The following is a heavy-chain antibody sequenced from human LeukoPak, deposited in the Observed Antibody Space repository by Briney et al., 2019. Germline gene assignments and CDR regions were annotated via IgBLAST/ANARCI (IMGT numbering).Heavy chain of an antibody. CDR3: ARGGSRSYTSSTLDY. J-gene: IGHJ4*02. CDR1: GGSINVYY. Sequence: KTSETLSLTCSVSGGSINVYYWNWIRQSPGKGPEWIGSISYSGSTNYNPSLKSRVTISMDTSKNRFSLKVSSVIAADTAMYYCARGGSRSYTSSTLDYWGQGTLVTVSS. D-gene: IGHD6-6*01. V-gene: IGHV4-59*01. CDR2: ISYSGST.